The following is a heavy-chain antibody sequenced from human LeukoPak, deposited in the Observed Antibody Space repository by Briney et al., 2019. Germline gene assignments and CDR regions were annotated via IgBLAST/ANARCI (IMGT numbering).Heavy chain of an antibody. CDR2: IYTSGST. CDR3: ARGNLWFGEFDY. Sequence: SQTLSLTCTVSGGSISSGSYYWSWIRQPAGKGLEWIGRIYTSGSTNYNPSLKSRVTISVDTSKNQFSLKLSSVTAADTAVYYCARGNLWFGEFDYWGQGTLATVSS. V-gene: IGHV4-61*02. CDR1: GGSISSGSYY. D-gene: IGHD3-10*01. J-gene: IGHJ4*02.